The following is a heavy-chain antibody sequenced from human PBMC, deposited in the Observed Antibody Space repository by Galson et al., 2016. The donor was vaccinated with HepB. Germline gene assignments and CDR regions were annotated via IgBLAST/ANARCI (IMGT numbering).Heavy chain of an antibody. D-gene: IGHD2/OR15-2a*01. V-gene: IGHV3-30*18. J-gene: IGHJ4*02. CDR3: AKRHEYCPPVGCSVDS. CDR1: GFTFSSYA. Sequence: SLRLSCAASGFTFSSYAMHWVRQAPGKGLEWVAADSMDGRRKFYADSVKGRFTISRDNSNNMLFLQMSSLRVNDTAVYYCAKRHEYCPPVGCSVDSWGQGTLVSVSS. CDR2: DSMDGRRK.